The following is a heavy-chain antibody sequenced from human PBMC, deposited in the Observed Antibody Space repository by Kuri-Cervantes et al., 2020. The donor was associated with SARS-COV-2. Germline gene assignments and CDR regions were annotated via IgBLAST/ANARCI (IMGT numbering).Heavy chain of an antibody. CDR2: IIPIFGTA. CDR3: ARTTGVRGAYFDY. J-gene: IGHJ4*02. V-gene: IGHV1-69*13. Sequence: SVKVSCKASGGTFSSYAISWVRQAPGQGLEWMGGIIPIFGTANYAQKFQGRVTITADESTSTAYMGLSSLRSEDTAVYYCARTTGVRGAYFDYWGQGTLVTVSS. D-gene: IGHD7-27*01. CDR1: GGTFSSYA.